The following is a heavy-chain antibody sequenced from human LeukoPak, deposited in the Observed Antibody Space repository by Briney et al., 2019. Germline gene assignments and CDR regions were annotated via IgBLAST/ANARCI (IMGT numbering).Heavy chain of an antibody. Sequence: TPSETLSLTCAVYGGSFSGYYWSWIRQPPGKGLEWIGEINHSGSTNYNPSLKSRVTISVDTSKNQFSLKLSSVTAADTAVYYCARGRRDFWSGYYEGNRRPFDYWGQGTLVTVSS. D-gene: IGHD3-3*01. CDR2: INHSGST. V-gene: IGHV4-34*01. CDR1: GGSFSGYY. CDR3: ARGRRDFWSGYYEGNRRPFDY. J-gene: IGHJ4*02.